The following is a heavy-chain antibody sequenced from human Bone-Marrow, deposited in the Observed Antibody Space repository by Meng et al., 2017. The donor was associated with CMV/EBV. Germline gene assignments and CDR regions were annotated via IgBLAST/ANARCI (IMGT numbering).Heavy chain of an antibody. Sequence: SVKVSCKASGFTFTSSAVQWVRQARGQRLEWIGWIVVGSGNTNYAQKFQERVTITRDMSTSTAYMELSSLRSEDTAVYYCARNTAMAHYGMDVWGQGTTVTVSS. D-gene: IGHD5-18*01. V-gene: IGHV1-58*01. J-gene: IGHJ6*02. CDR1: GFTFTSSA. CDR3: ARNTAMAHYGMDV. CDR2: IVVGSGNT.